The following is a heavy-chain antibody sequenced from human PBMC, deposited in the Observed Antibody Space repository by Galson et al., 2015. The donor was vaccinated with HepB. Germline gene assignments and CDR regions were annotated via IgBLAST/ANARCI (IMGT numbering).Heavy chain of an antibody. CDR2: INPNSGGT. Sequence: SVKVSCKASGYTFTGYYMHWVRQAPGQGLEWMGWINPNSGGTNYAQKFQGRVTMTRSTSISTAYMELSSLRSEDTAVYYCARPHDFWRLHYWGQGTLVTVSS. D-gene: IGHD3-3*01. J-gene: IGHJ4*02. CDR1: GYTFTGYY. CDR3: ARPHDFWRLHY. V-gene: IGHV1-2*02.